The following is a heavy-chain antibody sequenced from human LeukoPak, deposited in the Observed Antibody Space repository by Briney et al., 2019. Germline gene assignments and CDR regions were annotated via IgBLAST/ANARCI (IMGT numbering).Heavy chain of an antibody. CDR3: TKDRLTMSVSGSGSDY. D-gene: IGHD3-10*01. CDR2: IRHNGIDK. Sequence: GGSLRLSCAASGFTFSSYGMHWVRQAPGKGLEWVAFIRHNGIDKYLADSLKGRFIISRDNSKNTLYLLMDSLRPEDTAFYYCTKDRLTMSVSGSGSDYWGQXTXLTVS. CDR1: GFTFSSYG. J-gene: IGHJ4*02. V-gene: IGHV3-30*02.